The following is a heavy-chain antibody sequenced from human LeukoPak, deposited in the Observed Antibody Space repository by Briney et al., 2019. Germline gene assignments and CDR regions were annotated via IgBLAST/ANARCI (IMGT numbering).Heavy chain of an antibody. J-gene: IGHJ4*02. V-gene: IGHV4-34*01. CDR2: INHSGST. Sequence: SETLSLTCAVYGGSFSGYYWSWIRQPPGKGLEWIGEINHSGSTNYNPSLKSRVAISVDTSKNQFSLKLTSVTAADTAIYYCARPGGGPIRWGQGTLVTVSS. CDR3: ARPGGGPIR. CDR1: GGSFSGYY. D-gene: IGHD2-15*01.